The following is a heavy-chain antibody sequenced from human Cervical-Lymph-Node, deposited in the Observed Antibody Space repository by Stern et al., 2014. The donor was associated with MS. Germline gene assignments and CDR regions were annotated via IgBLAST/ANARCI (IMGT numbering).Heavy chain of an antibody. CDR3: ARLVQGAWFDS. V-gene: IGHV4-39*01. CDR2: IYYSYT. J-gene: IGHJ5*01. Sequence: QLQLQESGPGLVKPSETLSLTCTVSGASISSASFYWGWIRQPPGKGLEWIGSIYYSYTYYEPSLKSQLALSVVFSRKQFSLGLTVLTAADTAVYFCARLVQGAWFDSWGQGILVTVSS. CDR1: GASISSASFY.